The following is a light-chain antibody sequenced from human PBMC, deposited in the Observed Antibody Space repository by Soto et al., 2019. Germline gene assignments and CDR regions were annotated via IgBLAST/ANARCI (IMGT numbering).Light chain of an antibody. CDR3: QQYGSSPVT. CDR2: GTS. Sequence: EIVLTQSPGTLSLSPGERATLSCRASQSVSSSYIAWYKQKPGQAPRLLMYGTSNRASGIPDRFSGSGSGTDFTLTISRLEPEDFAVYYCQQYGSSPVTLGQGTNLEIK. CDR1: QSVSSSY. J-gene: IGKJ2*01. V-gene: IGKV3-20*01.